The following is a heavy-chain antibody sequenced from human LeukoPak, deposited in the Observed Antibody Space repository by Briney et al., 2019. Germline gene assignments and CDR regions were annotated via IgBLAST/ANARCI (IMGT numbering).Heavy chain of an antibody. CDR3: AKDLDGYNTGFDY. J-gene: IGHJ4*02. CDR2: ISYDGSNK. Sequence: PGRSLRLSCAASGFTFSSYAMHWVRQAPGKGLEWVAVISYDGSNKYYADSVKGRFTISRDNSKNTLYLQMNSLRAEDTAVYYCAKDLDGYNTGFDYWGQGTLVTVSS. V-gene: IGHV3-30*04. CDR1: GFTFSSYA. D-gene: IGHD5-24*01.